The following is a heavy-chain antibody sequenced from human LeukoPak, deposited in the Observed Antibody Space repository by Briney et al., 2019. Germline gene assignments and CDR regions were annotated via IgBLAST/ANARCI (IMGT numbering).Heavy chain of an antibody. CDR3: ARGYSSADY. Sequence: GGSLRLSCAASGLNVSTNNMNWVRQAPGKGLEWVSVIYRGGSTLNANSVKGRFTISRDSSRNTLFLQMNSLRAEDTAVYYCARGYSSADYWGQGTLVTVSS. CDR2: IYRGGST. V-gene: IGHV3-53*01. D-gene: IGHD5-18*01. CDR1: GLNVSTNN. J-gene: IGHJ4*02.